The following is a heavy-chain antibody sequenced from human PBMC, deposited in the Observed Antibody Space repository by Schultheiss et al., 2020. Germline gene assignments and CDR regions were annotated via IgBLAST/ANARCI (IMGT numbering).Heavy chain of an antibody. CDR3: ARDFAAPPGHFTT. V-gene: IGHV3-21*01. CDR1: GFTFDDYA. CDR2: ITSSSTYI. J-gene: IGHJ4*02. Sequence: GESLKISCAASGFTFDDYAMHWVRQAPGKGLEWVSCITSSSTYIYYADSVKGRFTISRDNAKNSLYLQMNSLRAEDTAVYYCARDFAAPPGHFTTWGQGTLVTVSS. D-gene: IGHD2/OR15-2a*01.